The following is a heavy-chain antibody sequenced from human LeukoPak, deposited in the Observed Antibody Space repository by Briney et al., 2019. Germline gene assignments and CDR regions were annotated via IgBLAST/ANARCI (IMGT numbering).Heavy chain of an antibody. D-gene: IGHD6-13*01. V-gene: IGHV3-74*01. CDR1: VFTFNSYW. J-gene: IGHJ5*02. CDR3: ARGGYSSSWT. CDR2: INSDGSST. Sequence: GGSLRLSCAASVFTFNSYWMHWVRQAPGKGLAWVSRINSDGSSTNYEDSVQSRFTISRDNAKNTLYLQMNSLRAEDTAVYYCARGGYSSSWTWGQGTLVTVSS.